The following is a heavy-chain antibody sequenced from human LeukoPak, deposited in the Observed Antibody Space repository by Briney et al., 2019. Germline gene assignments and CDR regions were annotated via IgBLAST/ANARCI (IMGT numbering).Heavy chain of an antibody. J-gene: IGHJ4*02. CDR3: ARSYDILTGYYFDY. CDR2: IYYSGST. Sequence: SETLPLTCTVSGGSISSYYWSWIRQPPGKGLEWIGYIYYSGSTNYNPSLKSRVTISVDTSKNQFSLKLSSVTAADTAVYYCARSYDILTGYYFDYWGQGTLVTVSS. CDR1: GGSISSYY. V-gene: IGHV4-59*01. D-gene: IGHD3-9*01.